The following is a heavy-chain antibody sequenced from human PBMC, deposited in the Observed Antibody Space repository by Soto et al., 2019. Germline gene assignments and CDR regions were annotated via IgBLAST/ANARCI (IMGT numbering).Heavy chain of an antibody. CDR3: TTRYDYVWGSYLYTLPFDN. Sequence: GGSLRHSCAASGFPFSNAWMNWVRQAPGKGLEWVGRIKSKTDGGTTDYAAPVKGRFTISRDDSKNTLYLQMNSLKTEDKAVYYFTTRYDYVWGSYLYTLPFDNWGQETLVTVSS. V-gene: IGHV3-15*07. D-gene: IGHD3-16*02. CDR2: IKSKTDGGTT. CDR1: GFPFSNAW. J-gene: IGHJ4*02.